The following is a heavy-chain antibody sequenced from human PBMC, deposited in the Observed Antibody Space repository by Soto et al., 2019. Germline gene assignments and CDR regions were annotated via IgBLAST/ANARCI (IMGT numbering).Heavy chain of an antibody. J-gene: IGHJ4*02. CDR3: AREGIWGSYRGPDY. D-gene: IGHD3-16*02. Sequence: SETLSLTCTVSGGSISSYYWSWIRQPPGKGLEWIGYIYYSGSTNYNPSLKSRVTISVDTSKNQFSLKLSSVTAADTAVYYCAREGIWGSYRGPDYWGQGTLVTVSS. V-gene: IGHV4-59*01. CDR1: GGSISSYY. CDR2: IYYSGST.